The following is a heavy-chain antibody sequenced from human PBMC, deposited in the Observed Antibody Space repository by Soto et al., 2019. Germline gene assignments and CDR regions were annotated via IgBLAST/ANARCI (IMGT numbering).Heavy chain of an antibody. Sequence: EVQLLESGGDLVQPGGSLRLSCAASGFSFGGYGMSWVRQAPGKGLEWVSALSGSGSTTYYADSVRGRFIISRDNSRDALFLQMNRLRAEDAAVYFCAKASKGYTGYDVDYWGQGTVVTVSP. V-gene: IGHV3-23*01. CDR2: LSGSGSTT. CDR3: AKASKGYTGYDVDY. CDR1: GFSFGGYG. J-gene: IGHJ4*02. D-gene: IGHD5-12*01.